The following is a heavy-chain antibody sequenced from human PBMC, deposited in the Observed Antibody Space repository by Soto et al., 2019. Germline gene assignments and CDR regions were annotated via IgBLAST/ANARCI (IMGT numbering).Heavy chain of an antibody. D-gene: IGHD6-13*01. CDR2: IYYSGST. J-gene: IGHJ3*02. CDR1: GGSVSSYY. V-gene: IGHV4-59*02. Sequence: SETLSLTCTVSGGSVSSYYWSWIRQPPGKGLEWIGYIYYSGSTNYNPSLKSRVTISVDTSKNQFSLKLSSVTAADTAVYYCARDKGRGQQLVRAFDIWGQGTMVT. CDR3: ARDKGRGQQLVRAFDI.